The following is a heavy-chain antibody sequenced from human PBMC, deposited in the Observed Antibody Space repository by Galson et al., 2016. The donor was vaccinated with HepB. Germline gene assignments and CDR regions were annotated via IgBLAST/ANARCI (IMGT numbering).Heavy chain of an antibody. J-gene: IGHJ4*02. Sequence: SLRLSCAASGFTFSSYGMHWVRQAPGKGLEWVAVIWYDGSNNYYADSVKGRFTIFRDNSKNTLYLQMNSLRAEDTAVYYWARDGGGSSGYYLDYWGQGTLVTVSS. CDR2: IWYDGSNN. V-gene: IGHV3-33*01. CDR3: ARDGGGSSGYYLDY. D-gene: IGHD3-22*01. CDR1: GFTFSSYG.